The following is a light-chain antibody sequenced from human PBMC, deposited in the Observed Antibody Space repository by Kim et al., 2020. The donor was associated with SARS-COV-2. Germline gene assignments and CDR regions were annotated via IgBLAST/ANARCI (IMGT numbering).Light chain of an antibody. CDR2: QDS. Sequence: SYELTQPPSVSVSPGQTASITCSGDKLGDQYACWYQQKPGQSPVLVIYQDSKRPSGIPERFSGSNSGNTATLTISGTQAMDEADYSCQAWGSRTFWVFGG. CDR3: QAWGSRTFWV. V-gene: IGLV3-1*01. CDR1: KLGDQY. J-gene: IGLJ3*02.